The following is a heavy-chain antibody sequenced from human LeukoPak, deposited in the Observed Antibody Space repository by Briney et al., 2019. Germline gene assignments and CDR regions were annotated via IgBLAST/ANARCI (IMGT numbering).Heavy chain of an antibody. CDR1: GGSFSGYY. V-gene: IGHV4-34*01. J-gene: IGHJ5*02. Sequence: TSETLSLTCAVYGGSFSGYYWSWIRQPPGKGLEWIGEINHSGSTNCNPSLKSRVTISVDTSKNQSSLKLSSVTAADTAVYYCARAPRKGIAAAGGGRYNWFDPWGQGTLVTVSS. CDR2: INHSGST. D-gene: IGHD6-13*01. CDR3: ARAPRKGIAAAGGGRYNWFDP.